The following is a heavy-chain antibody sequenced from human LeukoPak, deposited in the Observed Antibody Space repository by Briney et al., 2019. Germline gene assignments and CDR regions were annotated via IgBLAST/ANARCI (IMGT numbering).Heavy chain of an antibody. CDR2: ISWNSGSI. J-gene: IGHJ3*02. CDR1: GFTFDDYA. D-gene: IGHD6-13*01. CDR3: AKGYSSSGTDAFDI. Sequence: GGSLRLSCAASGFTFDDYAMHWVRQAQGKGLEWVSGISWNSGSIGYADSVKGRFTISRDNAKNSLYLQMNSLRAEDTALYYCAKGYSSSGTDAFDIWGQGTMVTVSS. V-gene: IGHV3-9*01.